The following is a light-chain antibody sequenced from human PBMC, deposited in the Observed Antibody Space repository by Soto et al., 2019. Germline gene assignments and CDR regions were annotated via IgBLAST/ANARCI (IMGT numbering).Light chain of an antibody. V-gene: IGLV1-40*01. CDR2: GNT. Sequence: QSVLTQPPSVSGAPGQRVTIPCTGSRSNLGAGYGVHWYQQLPGTAPKLLIAGNTNRPSGVPDRFSASKSGTSASLTISGLQAEDEADYYCQSYDTSLRAVVFGGGTQLTVL. CDR3: QSYDTSLRAVV. CDR1: RSNLGAGYG. J-gene: IGLJ2*01.